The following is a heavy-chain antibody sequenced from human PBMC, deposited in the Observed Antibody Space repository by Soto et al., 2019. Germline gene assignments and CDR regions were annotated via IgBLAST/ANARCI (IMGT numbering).Heavy chain of an antibody. CDR2: IGSSSGTM. Sequence: GGSLRLSCAASGFSLSNYVMNWVRQAPGKGLEWISSIGSSSGTMFHADSVKGRFTLSRDDSKSTAFLQMSSLKIEDTAVYYCSRDFGIVVIITQHWGQGTLVTVSS. D-gene: IGHD3-22*01. CDR1: GFSLSNYV. CDR3: SRDFGIVVIITQH. V-gene: IGHV3-48*01. J-gene: IGHJ1*01.